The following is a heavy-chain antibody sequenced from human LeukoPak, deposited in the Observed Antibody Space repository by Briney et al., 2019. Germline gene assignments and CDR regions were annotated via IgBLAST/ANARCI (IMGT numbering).Heavy chain of an antibody. Sequence: SETLSLTCAVYGGSFSGYYWSWIRQPPGKGLEWIGEINQSGSTNYNPSLKSRVTISVDTSKNQFSLKLSSVTAADTAVYYCARGDSGYDPNFDYWGQGTLVTVSS. J-gene: IGHJ4*02. V-gene: IGHV4-34*01. D-gene: IGHD5-12*01. CDR3: ARGDSGYDPNFDY. CDR1: GGSFSGYY. CDR2: INQSGST.